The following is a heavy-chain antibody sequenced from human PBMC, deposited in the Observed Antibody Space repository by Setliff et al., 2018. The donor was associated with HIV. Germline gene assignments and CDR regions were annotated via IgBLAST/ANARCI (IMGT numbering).Heavy chain of an antibody. V-gene: IGHV3-33*01. D-gene: IGHD3-22*01. J-gene: IGHJ6*03. CDR1: GFTFTSYG. CDR2: IWYDGSYK. Sequence: PGGSLRLSCAVSGFTFTSYGMHWVRQAPGKGLEWVAVIWYDGSYKYYADSVKGRFTISRDNSKNTLYLQMNSLRAEDTAVYYCARDKDYYDYSGYYYIYYYMDVWGKGTTVTVS. CDR3: ARDKDYYDYSGYYYIYYYMDV.